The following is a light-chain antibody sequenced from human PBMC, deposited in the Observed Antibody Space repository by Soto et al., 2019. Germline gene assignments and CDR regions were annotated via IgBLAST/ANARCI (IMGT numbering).Light chain of an antibody. CDR3: QQIYSTPLT. Sequence: DIQMTQSPSSLSASVGDRVTIACRASQSINSYLNWYQQKPGKAPKLLIYDASSLETGVPSRFSGSGSGTDFTLTISSLQPEDFATYYCQQIYSTPLTFGGGTKVEIK. CDR2: DAS. J-gene: IGKJ4*01. V-gene: IGKV1-39*01. CDR1: QSINSY.